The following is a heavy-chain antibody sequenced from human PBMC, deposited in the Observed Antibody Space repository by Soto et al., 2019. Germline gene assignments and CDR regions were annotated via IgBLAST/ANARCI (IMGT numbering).Heavy chain of an antibody. CDR2: IYYSGST. CDR3: ARVQQLVHYYYYYGMDV. J-gene: IGHJ6*02. V-gene: IGHV4-59*01. Sequence: SETLSLTCTVSGGSISSYYWSWIRQPPGKGLEWIGYIYYSGSTNYNPSLKSRVTISVDTSKNQFSLKLSSATAADTAVYYCARVQQLVHYYYYYGMDVWGQGTTVTVSS. CDR1: GGSISSYY. D-gene: IGHD6-6*01.